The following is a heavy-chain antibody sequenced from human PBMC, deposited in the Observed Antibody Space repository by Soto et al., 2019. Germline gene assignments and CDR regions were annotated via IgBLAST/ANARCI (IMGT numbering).Heavy chain of an antibody. D-gene: IGHD6-25*01. CDR1: RGSISSGTHY. V-gene: IGHV4-39*01. CDR3: ARHKAGWYSDS. J-gene: IGHJ4*02. CDR2: IYYSGST. Sequence: QLQLQESGPGLVKPSETLSLTCTVSRGSISSGTHYWAWIRQPPGKGLEWIATIYYSGSTFYNPSLKSRVTISLDTSTNQFSLKLRSVTAADTAVYYCARHKAGWYSDSWGQGTLVTVSS.